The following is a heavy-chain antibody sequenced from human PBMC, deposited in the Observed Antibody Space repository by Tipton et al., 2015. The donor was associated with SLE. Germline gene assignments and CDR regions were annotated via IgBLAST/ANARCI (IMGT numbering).Heavy chain of an antibody. CDR3: ATEGPHGYGPPSY. V-gene: IGHV4-59*04. CDR2: IYYTGST. J-gene: IGHJ4*02. Sequence: LRLSCTVSGGSISSYYWGWIRQPPGKGLEWIGSIYYTGSTYYNPSLKSRVTMSVDTSKNHFSLNLTSVTAADTAVYYCATEGPHGYGPPSYWGQGTLVTVSS. CDR1: GGSISSYY. D-gene: IGHD5-18*01.